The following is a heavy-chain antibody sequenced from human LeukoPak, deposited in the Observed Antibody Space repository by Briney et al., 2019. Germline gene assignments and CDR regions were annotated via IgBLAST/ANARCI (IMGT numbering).Heavy chain of an antibody. V-gene: IGHV3-21*01. CDR2: ISSSSSYI. CDR3: ARDPVYCSGGSCYNYFDC. J-gene: IGHJ4*02. D-gene: IGHD2-15*01. CDR1: GFTFSSYS. Sequence: GGSLGLSCAASGFTFSSYSMNWVRQAPGKGLEWVSSISSSSSYIYYADSLKGRFTISRDNAKNSLYLQMNSLRAEDTAVYYCARDPVYCSGGSCYNYFDCWGQGTLVIVSS.